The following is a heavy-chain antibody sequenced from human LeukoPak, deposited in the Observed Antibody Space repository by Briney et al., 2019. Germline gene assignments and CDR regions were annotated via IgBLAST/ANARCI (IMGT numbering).Heavy chain of an antibody. Sequence: ASVKVSCKASGYTFTGYYMHWVRQAPGQGLEWMGWINPNSGGTNYAQKFQGRVTMTRDTSISTAYMELSRLRSDDTAVNYCARVDSSGYSGIVNYWGQGTLVTVSS. CDR1: GYTFTGYY. D-gene: IGHD3-22*01. CDR3: ARVDSSGYSGIVNY. CDR2: INPNSGGT. V-gene: IGHV1-2*02. J-gene: IGHJ4*02.